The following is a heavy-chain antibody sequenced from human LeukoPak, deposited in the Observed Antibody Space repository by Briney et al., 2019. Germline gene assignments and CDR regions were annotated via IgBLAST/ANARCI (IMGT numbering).Heavy chain of an antibody. Sequence: GGSLRLPCAVSGFTFRSYAMSWVRQAPGKGLEWVSGISSSGGSTYYADSVKGRFTISRDNSKDTLYLQIISLRAEDTAVYHCAKEGGDGWSYFDYWGQGTLVTVSS. V-gene: IGHV3-23*01. CDR2: ISSSGGST. CDR1: GFTFRSYA. D-gene: IGHD6-19*01. J-gene: IGHJ4*02. CDR3: AKEGGDGWSYFDY.